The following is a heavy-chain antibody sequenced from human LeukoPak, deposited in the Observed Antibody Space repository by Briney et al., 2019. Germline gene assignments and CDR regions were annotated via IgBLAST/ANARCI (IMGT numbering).Heavy chain of an antibody. Sequence: GGSLRLSCAASGFTFSSHWMHWVRQAPGKGLVWVSRINSDESSTFYADSVKGRFTISRDNAKNTLYLQMNSLRAEDTAVYYCAGDPRHAPGGYWGQGTLVTVSS. V-gene: IGHV3-74*01. CDR3: AGDPRHAPGGY. CDR2: INSDESST. D-gene: IGHD3-16*01. CDR1: GFTFSSHW. J-gene: IGHJ4*02.